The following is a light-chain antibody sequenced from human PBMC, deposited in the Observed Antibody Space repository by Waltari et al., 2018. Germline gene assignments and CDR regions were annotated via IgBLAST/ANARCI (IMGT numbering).Light chain of an antibody. Sequence: SYVLTQPPSVSVAPGETSRITCGGDNIGGYRVHWYQQKPGQAPVLVLYYDNDRPSGIPERFSGSNFGNTATLTISRVEAGDEADYYCQVSDSTTDLVIFGGGTKLTVL. CDR3: QVSDSTTDLVI. V-gene: IGLV3-21*04. CDR1: NIGGYR. CDR2: YDN. J-gene: IGLJ2*01.